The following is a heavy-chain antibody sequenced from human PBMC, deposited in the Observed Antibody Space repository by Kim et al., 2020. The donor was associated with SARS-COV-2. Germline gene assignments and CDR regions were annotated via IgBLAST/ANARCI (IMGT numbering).Heavy chain of an antibody. CDR1: GGSISSGSYY. D-gene: IGHD6-13*01. J-gene: IGHJ4*02. V-gene: IGHV4-61*02. CDR2: IYTSGST. Sequence: SETLSLTCTVSGGSISSGSYYWSWIRQPAGKGLEWIGRIYTSGSTNYNPSLKSRVTISVDTSKNQFSLKLSSVTAADTAVYYCAVGIAAAGVRWVDYWGQGTLVTVSS. CDR3: AVGIAAAGVRWVDY.